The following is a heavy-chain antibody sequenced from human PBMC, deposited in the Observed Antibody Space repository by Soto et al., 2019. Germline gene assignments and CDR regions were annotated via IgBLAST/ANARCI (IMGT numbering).Heavy chain of an antibody. D-gene: IGHD2-15*01. CDR2: ISSGNEYM. Sequence: EVQLVESGGGLVMPGGSLRLSCAASGFDFSSYSMNWVRQAPWKGLAWVSSISSGNEYMCYADSLKGRSTISRDNAKNSLYLQMNGLREEDTAVYYCARGVGGSCSIGSCIVYSYYYHMDAWGKGTTVTVSS. J-gene: IGHJ6*03. CDR1: GFDFSSYS. CDR3: ARGVGGSCSIGSCIVYSYYYHMDA. V-gene: IGHV3-21*01.